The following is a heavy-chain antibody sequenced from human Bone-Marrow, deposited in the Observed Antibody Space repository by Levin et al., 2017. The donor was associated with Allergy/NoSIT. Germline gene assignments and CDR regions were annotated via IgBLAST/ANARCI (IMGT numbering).Heavy chain of an antibody. CDR3: ARVGRRYY. D-gene: IGHD5-24*01. V-gene: IGHV3-21*01. Sequence: GESLKISCAASGFTFSSYSMNWVRQAPGKGLEWVSSISSSSSYIYYADSVKGRFTISRDNAKNSLYLQMNSLRAEDTAVYYCARVGRRYYWGQGTLVTVSS. J-gene: IGHJ4*02. CDR1: GFTFSSYS. CDR2: ISSSSSYI.